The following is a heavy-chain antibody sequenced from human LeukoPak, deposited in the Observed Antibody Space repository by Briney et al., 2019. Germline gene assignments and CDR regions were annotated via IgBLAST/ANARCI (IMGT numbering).Heavy chain of an antibody. D-gene: IGHD4-11*01. V-gene: IGHV4-39*07. CDR2: IYYSGRI. CDR3: ARAPWAYGNYVHAFDI. J-gene: IGHJ3*02. Sequence: SETLSLTCAVYIDSFTNYYWNWIRQTPGKGLEWIGSIYYSGRIYYNASLKSRVTISVDTSKNHFSLKLTSVTAADTAVFYCARAPWAYGNYVHAFDIWGHGTMVTVSS. CDR1: IDSFTNYY.